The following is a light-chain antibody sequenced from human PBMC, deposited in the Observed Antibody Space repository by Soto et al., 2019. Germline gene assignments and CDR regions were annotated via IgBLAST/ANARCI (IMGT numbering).Light chain of an antibody. CDR3: QSYDSTLSARYV. CDR2: GNI. J-gene: IGLJ1*01. CDR1: SSNIGAGYD. V-gene: IGLV1-40*01. Sequence: QSVLTQPPSVSGAPGQRVTISCTGSSSNIGAGYDVHWYQQRPGTAPKHLIFGNINRPSGVPDRFSSSKSGTSASLAITGLQAEDEGDYYCQSYDSTLSARYVFGTGTKVTVL.